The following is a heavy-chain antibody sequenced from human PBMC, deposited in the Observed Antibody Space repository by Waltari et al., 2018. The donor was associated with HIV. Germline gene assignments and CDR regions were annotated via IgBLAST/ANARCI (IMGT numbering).Heavy chain of an antibody. CDR2: IYYNGST. Sequence: QVQLQESGPGRVKPSETLSLTCTVSGGSINSFYWSWIRQPPGKGLEWLGNIYYNGSTNYNPSLKSRVSLSLDTSKNQFSLCLTSVTPADTAIYFCSRAYINWGPPTDWFFDLWGRGTLVTVSS. D-gene: IGHD7-27*01. J-gene: IGHJ2*01. CDR3: SRAYINWGPPTDWFFDL. V-gene: IGHV4-59*01. CDR1: GGSINSFY.